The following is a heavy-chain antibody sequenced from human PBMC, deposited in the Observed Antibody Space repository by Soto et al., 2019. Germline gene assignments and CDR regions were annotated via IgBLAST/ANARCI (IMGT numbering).Heavy chain of an antibody. V-gene: IGHV4-38-2*02. CDR1: GYSISSGYY. CDR3: ARESVGGYVPGYGMDV. J-gene: IGHJ6*04. D-gene: IGHD5-12*01. CDR2: IYHSGST. Sequence: SETLSLTCAVSGYSISSGYYWGWIRQPPGKGLEWIGSIYHSGSTYYNPSLKSRVTISVDTSKNQFSLKLSSVTAADTAVYYCARESVGGYVPGYGMDVRGKGTTVPVSP.